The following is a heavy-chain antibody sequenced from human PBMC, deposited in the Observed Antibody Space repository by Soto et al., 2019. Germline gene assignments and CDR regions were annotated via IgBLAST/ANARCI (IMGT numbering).Heavy chain of an antibody. Sequence: GGSLILSCAASGFIFSSYSMNWVRQAPGKGLEWVLYISSSSTTIYFADPVKGRFTISRDNAKNSLYLQMNSLRAEDTAVYYCARDAATYYYDSSGYYMFWAQGTMVNVSS. J-gene: IGHJ3*01. V-gene: IGHV3-48*01. CDR2: ISSSSTTI. CDR3: ARDAATYYYDSSGYYMF. CDR1: GFIFSSYS. D-gene: IGHD3-22*01.